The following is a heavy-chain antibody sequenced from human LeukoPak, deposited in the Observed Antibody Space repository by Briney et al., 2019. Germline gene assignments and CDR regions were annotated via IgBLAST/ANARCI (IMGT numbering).Heavy chain of an antibody. D-gene: IGHD5-18*01. V-gene: IGHV3-74*03. J-gene: IGHJ4*02. CDR3: VRGGRYSYDSYGDC. CDR2: INGDGSST. Sequence: GGSLRLSRAASTFTFTHYWMHWVRQAPGKGLEWVSRINGDGSSTKYADSVKGRFTISRDNANSSLYLQMNSLRAEDTALYYCVRGGRYSYDSYGDCWGQGTLVTVSS. CDR1: TFTFTHYW.